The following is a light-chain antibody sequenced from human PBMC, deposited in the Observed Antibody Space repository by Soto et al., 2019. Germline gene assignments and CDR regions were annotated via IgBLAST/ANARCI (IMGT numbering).Light chain of an antibody. CDR3: QQYNNWPTT. CDR1: QSVSSN. CDR2: DAS. Sequence: EIVMTQSPATLSVSPGERATLSCRASQSVSSNLAWYQQKPGQAPRLLIYDASTRPTGIPARFSGSGSGTEFTLTISSLQSEDFAVYYCQQYNNWPTTFGQGTKVEI. V-gene: IGKV3-15*01. J-gene: IGKJ1*01.